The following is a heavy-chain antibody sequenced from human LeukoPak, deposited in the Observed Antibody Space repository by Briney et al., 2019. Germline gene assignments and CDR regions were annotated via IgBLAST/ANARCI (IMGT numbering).Heavy chain of an antibody. D-gene: IGHD4-17*01. Sequence: PGGSLTLSCGASGFTFRSYAISWVRQAPGKGREWVSAISGIGGSTYYADSVKDRFTISRDNSKNTLYLQMNSLRAEDTAVYHCCSVTGTTPHYYMDVWGKGTTVIVSS. J-gene: IGHJ6*03. V-gene: IGHV3-23*01. CDR1: GFTFRSYA. CDR2: ISGIGGST. CDR3: CSVTGTTPHYYMDV.